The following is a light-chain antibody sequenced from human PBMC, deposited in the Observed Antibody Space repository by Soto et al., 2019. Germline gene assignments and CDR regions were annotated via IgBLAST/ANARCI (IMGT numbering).Light chain of an antibody. CDR2: DNN. CDR3: QSYDSSLTDSRV. Sequence: QSVLTQPPSVSGAPGQRVTISCTGSSSNIGAGYDVHWYQQLPGTAPKLLIFDNNYRPSGVPDRFSGSKSGTSAYLAITGLQSGDEAHYYCQSYDSSLTDSRVFGGGTKLTVL. CDR1: SSNIGAGYD. V-gene: IGLV1-40*01. J-gene: IGLJ3*02.